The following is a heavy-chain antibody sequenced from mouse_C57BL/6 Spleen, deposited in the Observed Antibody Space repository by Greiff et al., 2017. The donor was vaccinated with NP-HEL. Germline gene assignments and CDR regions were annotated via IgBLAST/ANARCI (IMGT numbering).Heavy chain of an antibody. CDR1: GFSLTSYG. D-gene: IGHD2-5*01. V-gene: IGHV2-2*01. CDR3: ARNSNYGYFDV. CDR2: IWSGGST. Sequence: QVQLKQSGPGLVQPSQSLSITCTVSGFSLTSYGVHWVRQSPGKGLEWLGVIWSGGSTDYNAAFISRLSISKDNSKSQVFFKMNSLQADDTAIYYCARNSNYGYFDVWGTGTTVTVSS. J-gene: IGHJ1*03.